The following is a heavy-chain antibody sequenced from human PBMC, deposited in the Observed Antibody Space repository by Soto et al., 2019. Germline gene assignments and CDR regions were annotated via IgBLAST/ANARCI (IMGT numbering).Heavy chain of an antibody. J-gene: IGHJ4*02. Sequence: PGGSLRLSGAPSGFTFTSNAMTWVRQAPGKWLEWVSGITNSGGSTFYADSVKGRFSISRDNSKNTLYLQMNSLRADDTAVYYCAKIGAAAARWDHIDFWGQGXLVTVYS. CDR3: AKIGAAAARWDHIDF. CDR2: ITNSGGST. CDR1: GFTFTSNA. V-gene: IGHV3-23*01. D-gene: IGHD6-13*01.